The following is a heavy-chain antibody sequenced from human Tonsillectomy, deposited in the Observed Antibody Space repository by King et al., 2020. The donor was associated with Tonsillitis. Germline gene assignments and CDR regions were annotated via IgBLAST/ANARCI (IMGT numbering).Heavy chain of an antibody. CDR2: ISSSSSYI. D-gene: IGHD1-1*01. CDR3: ARDGTERSGNWFDP. CDR1: GFTFSGYS. J-gene: IGHJ5*02. Sequence: VQLVESGGGLVKPGGSLRLSCAASGFTFSGYSMNWVRQAPGKGLEWVSSISSSSSYIYYADSVKGRFTISRDNAKNSLYLQMNSLRAEDTAVYYCARDGTERSGNWFDPWGQGTLVTVSS. V-gene: IGHV3-21*01.